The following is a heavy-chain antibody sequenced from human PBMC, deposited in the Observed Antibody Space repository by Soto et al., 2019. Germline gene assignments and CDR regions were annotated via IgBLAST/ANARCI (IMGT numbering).Heavy chain of an antibody. CDR2: INPNSGGT. D-gene: IGHD3-22*01. Sequence: QVQLVQSGAEVKKPGASVKVSCKASGYTFTGYYMHWVRQAPGQGLEWMGWINPNSGGTNYAQKFQGRVTITADESTSTAYMELSSLRSEDTAVYYCARDRDSSGYYYDTDWGQGTLVTVSS. J-gene: IGHJ4*02. CDR1: GYTFTGYY. CDR3: ARDRDSSGYYYDTD. V-gene: IGHV1-2*02.